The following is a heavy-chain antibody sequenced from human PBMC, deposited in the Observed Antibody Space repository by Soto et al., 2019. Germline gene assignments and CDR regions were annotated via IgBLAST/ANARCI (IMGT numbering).Heavy chain of an antibody. D-gene: IGHD2-2*01. CDR2: IWYDGSNK. CDR3: ARDPGRYCSSTSCRKNYYYYGMDV. CDR1: GFTFSSYG. J-gene: IGHJ6*02. Sequence: GGSLRLSCAASGFTFSSYGVHWVRQAPGKGLEWVAVIWYDGSNKYYADSVKGRFTISRDNSKNTLYLQMNSLRAEDTAVYYCARDPGRYCSSTSCRKNYYYYGMDVWGQGTTVTVSS. V-gene: IGHV3-33*01.